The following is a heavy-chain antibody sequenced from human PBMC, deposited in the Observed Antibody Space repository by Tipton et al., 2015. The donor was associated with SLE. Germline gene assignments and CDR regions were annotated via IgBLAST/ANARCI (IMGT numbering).Heavy chain of an antibody. Sequence: LSLTCSVSGGSITDYYWNWIRHSPGRGLEWLGYIHYTGTPYYKPSLKSRIAMSVDTSSNQLSLRLTSLTPADTAVYYCARSGSSNFDPPDFWGQGTLATVSS. D-gene: IGHD4-11*01. CDR2: IHYTGTP. J-gene: IGHJ4*02. CDR1: GGSITDYY. V-gene: IGHV4-59*01. CDR3: ARSGSSNFDPPDF.